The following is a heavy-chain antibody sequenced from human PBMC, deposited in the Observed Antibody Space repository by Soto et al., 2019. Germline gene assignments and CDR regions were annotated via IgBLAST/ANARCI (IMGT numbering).Heavy chain of an antibody. J-gene: IGHJ6*02. CDR2: ISDGGERT. D-gene: IGHD3-3*01. CDR3: ARDRSTDFGLDV. V-gene: IGHV3-23*01. CDR1: GFTFTDYV. Sequence: EVLPLESGGDLVQPGGSLRLSCVASGFTFTDYVMSWVRQVPGKGLEWVSSISDGGERTDYRDSVRGRFTISRDNARFTLHLQMNSLRVDDTATYFCARDRSTDFGLDVWGQGTTVTVSS.